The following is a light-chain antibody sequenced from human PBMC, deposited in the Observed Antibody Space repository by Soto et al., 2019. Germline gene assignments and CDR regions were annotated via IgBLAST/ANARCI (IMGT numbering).Light chain of an antibody. CDR1: SSDVDNGYNS. Sequence: SALTQPASVSGSPGQSITISCTGSSSDVDNGYNSVSWYQQHPGKAPKLMIYEVRNRPSGVSNRFSGSTSGNTASLTISGLQAEDEADYYCSSYSTSATAYVFGTGTKVTVL. J-gene: IGLJ1*01. V-gene: IGLV2-14*01. CDR2: EVR. CDR3: SSYSTSATAYV.